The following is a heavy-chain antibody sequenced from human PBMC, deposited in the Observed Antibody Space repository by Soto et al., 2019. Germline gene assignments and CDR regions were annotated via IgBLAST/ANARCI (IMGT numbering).Heavy chain of an antibody. CDR1: GGSISSSSYY. Sequence: SETLSLTCTVSGGSISSSSYYWGWIRQPPGKGLEWIGSIYYSGSTYYNPSLKSRVTISVDTSKNQFSLKLSSVTAADTAVYYCARRPGGSGRFFDYWGQGTLVTVSS. J-gene: IGHJ4*02. V-gene: IGHV4-39*01. CDR3: ARRPGGSGRFFDY. CDR2: IYYSGST. D-gene: IGHD3-10*01.